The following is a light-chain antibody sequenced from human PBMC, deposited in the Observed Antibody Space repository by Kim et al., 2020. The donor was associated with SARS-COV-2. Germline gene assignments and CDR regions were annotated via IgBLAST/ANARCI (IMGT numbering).Light chain of an antibody. J-gene: IGLJ2*01. V-gene: IGLV3-1*01. CDR3: QAWDSSTVV. CDR1: RLGDKY. CDR2: EDT. Sequence: SYELTQPPSVSVSLGQTASITCSGDRLGDKYACWYQQKPGQSPLLVIYEDTERPSGIPERFSGSNSGNTATLTISGTQAMDEGDYYCQAWDSSTVVFGGGTQLTVL.